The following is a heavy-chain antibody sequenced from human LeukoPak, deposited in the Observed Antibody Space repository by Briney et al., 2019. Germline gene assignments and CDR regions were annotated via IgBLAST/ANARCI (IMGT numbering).Heavy chain of an antibody. D-gene: IGHD6-13*01. V-gene: IGHV4-59*11. J-gene: IGHJ4*02. CDR2: IYYSGST. CDR3: ARGSQPLPGYN. CDR1: GGSISSHY. Sequence: SETLSLTCTVSGGSISSHYWSWIRQPPGKGLEWIGYIYYSGSTNYNPSLKSRVTISVDTSKNQFSLKLSSVTAADTAVYYCARGSQPLPGYNWGQGTLVTVSS.